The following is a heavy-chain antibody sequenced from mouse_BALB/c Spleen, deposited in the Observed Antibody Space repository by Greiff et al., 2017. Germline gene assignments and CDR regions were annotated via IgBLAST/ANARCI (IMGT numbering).Heavy chain of an antibody. Sequence: EVQGVESGGGLVKPGGSLKLSCAASGFTFSSYAMSWVRQTPEKRLEWVASISSGGSTYYPDSVKGRFTISRDNARNILYLQMSSLRSEDTAMYYCARGRAVSSYDYFDYWGQGTTLTVSS. V-gene: IGHV5-6-5*01. J-gene: IGHJ2*01. CDR1: GFTFSSYA. D-gene: IGHD1-1*01. CDR2: ISSGGST. CDR3: ARGRAVSSYDYFDY.